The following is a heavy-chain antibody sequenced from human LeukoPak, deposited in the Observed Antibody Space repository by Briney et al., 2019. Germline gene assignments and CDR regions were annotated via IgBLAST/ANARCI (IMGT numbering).Heavy chain of an antibody. Sequence: SVKVSCKASGGTFSSYAISWVRQAPGQGLEWMGGIIPIFGTTNYAQKFQGRVTITADESTSTAYMELRSLRSDDTVVYYCARDGSDAFDIWGQGTMVTVSS. J-gene: IGHJ3*02. CDR3: ARDGSDAFDI. CDR1: GGTFSSYA. V-gene: IGHV1-69*01. D-gene: IGHD5-12*01. CDR2: IIPIFGTT.